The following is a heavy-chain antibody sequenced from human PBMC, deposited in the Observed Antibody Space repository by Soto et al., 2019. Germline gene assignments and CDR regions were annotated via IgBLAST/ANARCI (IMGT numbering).Heavy chain of an antibody. V-gene: IGHV1-58*01. D-gene: IGHD3-22*01. CDR1: GFTFTSSA. CDR3: ATPGGPDSGGYYYFDY. J-gene: IGHJ4*02. CDR2: IVVGSGAT. Sequence: SVKVSCKASGFTFTSSAVQWVRQARGQRLEWIGWIVVGSGATNYAQKFQGRVTMTRDTSISTMYMELSGLRSDDTAVYYCATPGGPDSGGYYYFDYWGQGALVTVSS.